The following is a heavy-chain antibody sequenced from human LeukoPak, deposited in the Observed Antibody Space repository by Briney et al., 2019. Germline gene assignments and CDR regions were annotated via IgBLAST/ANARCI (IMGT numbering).Heavy chain of an antibody. CDR1: LDSPTSNF. V-gene: IGHV4-4*02. J-gene: IGHJ4*02. Sequence: SETLSLTCTVSLDSPTSNFWSWVRHPPGKGLEWIGEIHRSGSPNYNPSLQSRVTISIDRSRNQIALELSSVPAADTAVYYCAREILGGFNPGAYWGQGTLVTVSS. CDR2: IHRSGSP. CDR3: AREILGGFNPGAY. D-gene: IGHD1-14*01.